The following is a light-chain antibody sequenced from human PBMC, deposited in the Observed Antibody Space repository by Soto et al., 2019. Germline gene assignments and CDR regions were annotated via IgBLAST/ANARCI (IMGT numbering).Light chain of an antibody. V-gene: IGLV2-14*01. CDR2: EVS. J-gene: IGLJ2*01. CDR1: SSDGGGYNY. CDR3: SSYTSSSLPV. Sequence: QSVLTQPASVSGSPGQSITISCTGTSSDGGGYNYVSWYQQHPGKAPKLMIYEVSNRPSGVSNRFSGSKSGNTASLTISGLQAEDEADYYCSSYTSSSLPVFGGGTKLTVL.